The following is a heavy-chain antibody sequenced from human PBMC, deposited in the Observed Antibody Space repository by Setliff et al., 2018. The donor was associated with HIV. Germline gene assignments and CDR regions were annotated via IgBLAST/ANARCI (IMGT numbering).Heavy chain of an antibody. CDR1: GFTFSAHG. CDR3: AKEGVSGTYFGSGFDY. J-gene: IGHJ4*02. D-gene: IGHD1-26*01. CDR2: IDREGSET. Sequence: GGSLRLSCAASGFTFSAHGMHWVRQAPGKGLEWVANIDREGSETNYVDSVKGRFTISRDSAKNLLYLQMNSLTTEDTALYYCAKEGVSGTYFGSGFDYWGQGTLVTVSS. V-gene: IGHV3-7*03.